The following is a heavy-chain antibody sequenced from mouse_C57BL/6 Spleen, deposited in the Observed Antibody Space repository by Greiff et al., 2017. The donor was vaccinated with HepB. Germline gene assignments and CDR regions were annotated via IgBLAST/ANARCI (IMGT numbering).Heavy chain of an antibody. CDR1: GFTFSDYY. CDR2: INYDGSST. Sequence: EVQLVESEGGLVQPGSSMKLSCTASGFTFSDYYMAWVRQVPEKGLEWVANINYDGSSTYYLDSLKGRFIISRDNAKNSLYLQMRSLKSEDTDTYYCARGSCSSPAWFAYWGQGTIVTVSA. CDR3: ARGSCSSPAWFAY. D-gene: IGHD1-1*01. V-gene: IGHV5-16*01. J-gene: IGHJ3*01.